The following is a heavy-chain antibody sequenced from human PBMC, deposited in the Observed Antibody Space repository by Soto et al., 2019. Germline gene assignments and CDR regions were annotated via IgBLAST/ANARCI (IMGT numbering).Heavy chain of an antibody. CDR2: ISYDGSNK. Sequence: QVQLVESGGGVVQPGRSLRLSCAASGFIFSNYGVHWVRQAPGKGPEWVSVISYDGSNKYYVDSVKGRFTISRDNSRNMLFLQMSSLRTEDTAVYYCAKDLEGGHVHYYGMDVWGQGTTVTVSS. D-gene: IGHD3-10*02. CDR1: GFIFSNYG. J-gene: IGHJ6*02. V-gene: IGHV3-30*18. CDR3: AKDLEGGHVHYYGMDV.